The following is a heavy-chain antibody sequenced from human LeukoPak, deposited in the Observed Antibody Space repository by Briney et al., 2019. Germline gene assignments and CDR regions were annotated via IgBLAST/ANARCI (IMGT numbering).Heavy chain of an antibody. J-gene: IGHJ5*02. Sequence: QTLSLPCAISGDSVSSNSASWSWIRQSPSRGLELLGRTYYRSKWCNDYALAVKGRITINPDTSKNQFCLQLNSVTPEDTAVYYCAREACVSGSPEHWFDPWGQGNLVTVSS. D-gene: IGHD3-10*01. CDR1: GDSVSSNSAS. V-gene: IGHV6-1*01. CDR2: TYYRSKWCN. CDR3: AREACVSGSPEHWFDP.